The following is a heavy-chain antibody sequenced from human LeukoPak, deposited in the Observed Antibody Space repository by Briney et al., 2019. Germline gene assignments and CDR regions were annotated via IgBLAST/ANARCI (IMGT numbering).Heavy chain of an antibody. CDR1: GGSISSSSYY. CDR3: ASPPPLGPSSGHFDY. J-gene: IGHJ4*02. CDR2: IYYSGST. D-gene: IGHD6-19*01. Sequence: SETLSLTCTVSGGSISSSSYYWGWIRQPPGEGLEWIGSIYYSGSTYYNPSLKSRVTISVDTSKNQFSLKLSSVTAADTAVYYCASPPPLGPSSGHFDYWGQGTLVTVSS. V-gene: IGHV4-39*01.